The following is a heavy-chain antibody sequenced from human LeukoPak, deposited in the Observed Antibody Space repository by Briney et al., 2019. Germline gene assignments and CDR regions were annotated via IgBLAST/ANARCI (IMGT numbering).Heavy chain of an antibody. Sequence: PGGSLRLSCAASGLTFSSYSMNWVRQAPGKGLEWVSSISSSSSYIYYADSVKGRFTISRDNAKNSLYLQMNSLRAEDTAVYYCAREGFDSSGYYDYWGQGTLVTVSS. CDR1: GLTFSSYS. CDR2: ISSSSSYI. CDR3: AREGFDSSGYYDY. V-gene: IGHV3-21*01. D-gene: IGHD3-22*01. J-gene: IGHJ4*02.